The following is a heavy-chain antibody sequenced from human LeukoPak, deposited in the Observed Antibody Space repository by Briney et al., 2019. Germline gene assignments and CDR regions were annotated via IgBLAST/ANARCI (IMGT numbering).Heavy chain of an antibody. J-gene: IGHJ4*02. CDR3: ARLHYDFWSGYKFDY. CDR1: GGSISSYY. V-gene: IGHV4-59*08. CDR2: IYYSGST. D-gene: IGHD3-3*01. Sequence: KPSETLSLTCTVSGGSISSYYWSWIRQPPGKGLEWIGYIYYSGSTNYNPSLKSRVTISVDTSKNQFSLKLSSVTAADTAVYYCARLHYDFWSGYKFDYWGQGTLVTVSS.